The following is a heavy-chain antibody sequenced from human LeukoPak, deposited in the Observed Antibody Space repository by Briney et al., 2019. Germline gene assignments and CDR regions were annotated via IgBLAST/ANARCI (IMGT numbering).Heavy chain of an antibody. J-gene: IGHJ5*02. CDR2: IRPGDSDI. Sequence: GESLKISCKGSGYSFSTYWIGWVRQMPGKGLEWMGIIRPGDSDIRYSPSFQGQVTISADKSISTAYLQWSSLKASDTAMYYCARNSENTNGWYGEFDPWGQGTLVTVSS. D-gene: IGHD6-19*01. CDR3: ARNSENTNGWYGEFDP. V-gene: IGHV5-51*01. CDR1: GYSFSTYW.